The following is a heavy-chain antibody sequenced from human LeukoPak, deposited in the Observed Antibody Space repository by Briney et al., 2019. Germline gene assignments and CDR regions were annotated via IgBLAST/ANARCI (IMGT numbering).Heavy chain of an antibody. Sequence: VASVKVSCKASGCTFSSYAISWVRQAPGQGLEWMGGIIPIFGTANYAQKFQGRVTITTDESTSTAYMELSSLRSEDTAVYYCARAPNWNYIWDYYYMDVWGKGTTVTVSS. V-gene: IGHV1-69*05. D-gene: IGHD1-7*01. CDR1: GCTFSSYA. CDR3: ARAPNWNYIWDYYYMDV. CDR2: IIPIFGTA. J-gene: IGHJ6*03.